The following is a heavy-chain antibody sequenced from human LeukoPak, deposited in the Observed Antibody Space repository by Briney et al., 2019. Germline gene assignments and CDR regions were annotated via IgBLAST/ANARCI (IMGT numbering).Heavy chain of an antibody. J-gene: IGHJ4*02. CDR1: GYTFTSYG. CDR2: ISAYNGNT. D-gene: IGHD3-22*01. Sequence: ASVKVSCKASGYTFTSYGISWVRQAPGQGLEWMGWISAYNGNTNYAQKLQGRVTMTTDTSTSTAYMELRSLRSDDTVVYYCARDVGASVNYYDSSGYYYDYDYWGQGTLVTVSS. CDR3: ARDVGASVNYYDSSGYYYDYDY. V-gene: IGHV1-18*01.